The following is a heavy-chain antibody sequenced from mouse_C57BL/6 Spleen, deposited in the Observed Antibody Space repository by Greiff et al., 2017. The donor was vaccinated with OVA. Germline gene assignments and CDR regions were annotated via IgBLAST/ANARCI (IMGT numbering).Heavy chain of an antibody. V-gene: IGHV1-80*01. D-gene: IGHD1-1*01. CDR1: GYAFSSYW. Sequence: LQESGAELVKPGASVKISCKASGYAFSSYWMNWVKQRPGKGLEWIGQIYPGDGDTNYNGKFKGKATLTADKSSSTAYMQLSSLTSEDSAVYFCARDGSSSYYFDYWGQGTTLTVSS. CDR2: IYPGDGDT. J-gene: IGHJ2*01. CDR3: ARDGSSSYYFDY.